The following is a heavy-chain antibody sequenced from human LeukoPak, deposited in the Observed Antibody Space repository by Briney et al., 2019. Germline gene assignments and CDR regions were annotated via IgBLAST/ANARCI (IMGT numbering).Heavy chain of an antibody. CDR1: GFSFSGAA. Sequence: GGSLRLSCAASGFSFSGAAIHWVRQASGKGLEWVGHIRSKANNYATTYAESVKGRFTISRDDSKNTAYLQMTSLQTEDTATYYCIHYGSGSYSTDHWGQGTRVTVSS. D-gene: IGHD3-10*01. V-gene: IGHV3-73*01. J-gene: IGHJ4*02. CDR3: IHYGSGSYSTDH. CDR2: IRSKANNYAT.